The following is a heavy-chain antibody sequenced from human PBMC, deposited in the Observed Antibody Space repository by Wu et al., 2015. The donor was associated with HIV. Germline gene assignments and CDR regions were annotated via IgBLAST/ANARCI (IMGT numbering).Heavy chain of an antibody. J-gene: IGHJ4*02. CDR3: AEDYYDGSGYYYSAS. CDR2: INPNNGGT. Sequence: QVQLVQSGAGVKRPGASVKVSCKASADTFTGYYIHWVRQAPGQGPEWMGWINPNNGGTNYAQKFQGRVTMTRDTSISTAYMELSSLRSDDTAVYYCAEDYYDGSGYYYSASWGQGTLVTVSS. D-gene: IGHD3-22*01. V-gene: IGHV1-2*02. CDR1: ADTFTGYY.